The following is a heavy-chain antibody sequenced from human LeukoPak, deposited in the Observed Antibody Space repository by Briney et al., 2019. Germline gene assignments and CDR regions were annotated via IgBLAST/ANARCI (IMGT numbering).Heavy chain of an antibody. CDR1: GFTFNDYA. CDR2: ISYDGSNK. CDR3: ARARRDILTGYSTNDAFDI. J-gene: IGHJ3*02. V-gene: IGHV3-30-3*01. D-gene: IGHD3-9*01. Sequence: PGGSLRLSCAASGFTFNDYALYWVRQAPGKGLEWVAVISYDGSNKYYADSVKGRFTISRDNSKNTLYLQMNSLRAEDTAVYYCARARRDILTGYSTNDAFDIWGQGTMVTVSS.